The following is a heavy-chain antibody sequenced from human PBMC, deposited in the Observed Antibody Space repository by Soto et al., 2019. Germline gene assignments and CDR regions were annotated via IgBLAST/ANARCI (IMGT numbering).Heavy chain of an antibody. CDR1: GGSISSGGYY. J-gene: IGHJ5*02. CDR3: ARQKVGRIAAAGENWFDP. Sequence: QVQLQESGPGLVKPSQTLSLTCTVSGGSISSGGYYWSWIRQHPGKGLEWIGYIYYSGSTYYNPSRKSRVTISVDTSKNQFSLKLSSVTAADTAVYYCARQKVGRIAAAGENWFDPWGQGTLVTVSS. V-gene: IGHV4-31*03. CDR2: IYYSGST. D-gene: IGHD6-13*01.